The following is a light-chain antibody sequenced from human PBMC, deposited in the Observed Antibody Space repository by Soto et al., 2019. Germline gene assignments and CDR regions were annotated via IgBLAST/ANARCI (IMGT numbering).Light chain of an antibody. CDR2: GAS. CDR1: QSVRSN. Sequence: TQSPSTLSASVGDRVTITCRASQSVRSNLAWYQQKPGQAPRLLIYGASNRATGIPDRFSGSGSGTDFTLTITRLEPEDFAMYYCQRYDSFRTFGQGTKVDIK. J-gene: IGKJ1*01. V-gene: IGKV3-20*01. CDR3: QRYDSFRT.